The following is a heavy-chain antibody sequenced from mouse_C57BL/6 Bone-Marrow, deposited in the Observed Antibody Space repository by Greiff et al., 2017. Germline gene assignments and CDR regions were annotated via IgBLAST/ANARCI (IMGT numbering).Heavy chain of an antibody. CDR1: GYTFTSYW. J-gene: IGHJ2*01. Sequence: VQLQQPGAELVMPGASVKLSCKASGYTFTSYWMNWVKQRPGPGLEWIGEIDPSDSYTNYNQKFKGKSTLTVDKSSSTAYMQLSSLTSEDSAVYYCARGCFDYWGQGTTLTVSS. CDR3: ARGCFDY. V-gene: IGHV1-69*01. CDR2: IDPSDSYT.